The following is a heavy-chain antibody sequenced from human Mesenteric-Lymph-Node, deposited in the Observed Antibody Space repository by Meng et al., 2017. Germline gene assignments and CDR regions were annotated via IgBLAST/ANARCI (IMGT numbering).Heavy chain of an antibody. J-gene: IGHJ4*02. V-gene: IGHV3-11*01. CDR1: GFTFSDYG. D-gene: IGHD4-17*01. Sequence: GESLKISCAASGFTFSDYGMRWVRQAPGKGLEWVSYISSSGSTIYYADSVKGRFTISRDNAKNSLYLQMNSLRAEDTAVYYCARDLRLFDYWGQGTLVTVSS. CDR3: ARDLRLFDY. CDR2: ISSSGSTI.